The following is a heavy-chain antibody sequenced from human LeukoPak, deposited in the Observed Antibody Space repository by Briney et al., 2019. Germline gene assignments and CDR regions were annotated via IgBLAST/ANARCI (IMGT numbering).Heavy chain of an antibody. CDR3: AKAGHYFYDSSGPRWGYYYYGMDV. D-gene: IGHD3-22*01. J-gene: IGHJ6*02. V-gene: IGHV6-1*01. CDR1: GDSFSSNSAA. CDR2: TYYRSKWYK. Sequence: SQTLSLTCAISGDSFSSNSAAWNWIRQSPSRGLEWLGRTYYRSKWYKDYAVSVKSRITINPDTSKNQFSLQLNSVTPEDTAVYYCAKAGHYFYDSSGPRWGYYYYGMDVWGQGTTVTVSS.